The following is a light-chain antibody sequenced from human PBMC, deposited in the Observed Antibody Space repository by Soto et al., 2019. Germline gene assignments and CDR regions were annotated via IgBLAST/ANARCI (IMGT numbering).Light chain of an antibody. CDR3: QQYGSSPHT. CDR1: QSLSSSY. V-gene: IGKV3-20*01. J-gene: IGKJ3*01. Sequence: EIVLTQSPGTLSLSPGERATLSCRASQSLSSSYLAWYQQKPGQAPRLLIYGASSRATGIPDRFSGSGSGTDFTLTISRLEPEDFTVYYCQQYGSSPHTFGPGTTVDFK. CDR2: GAS.